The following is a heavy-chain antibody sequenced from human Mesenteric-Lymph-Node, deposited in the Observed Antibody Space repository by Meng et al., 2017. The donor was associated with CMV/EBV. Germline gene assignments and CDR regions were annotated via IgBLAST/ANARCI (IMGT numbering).Heavy chain of an antibody. V-gene: IGHV4-61*08. Sequence: VHLQVSSPGLVKPSESPSLTCIVSRGSVTSGAYHWSWIRQSPGKGLEWIGYIYGTGITIYNPSLKSRVTILLETSKNQFSLKLNSVTTADTAVYYCAKSRSSTPGIVDDWGQGTLVTVSS. D-gene: IGHD2/OR15-2a*01. CDR1: RGSVTSGAYH. CDR2: IYGTGIT. CDR3: AKSRSSTPGIVDD. J-gene: IGHJ4*02.